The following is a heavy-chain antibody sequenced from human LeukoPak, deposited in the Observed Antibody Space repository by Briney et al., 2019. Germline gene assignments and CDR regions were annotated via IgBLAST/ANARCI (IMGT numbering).Heavy chain of an antibody. CDR3: ATALQLWFGSDY. V-gene: IGHV4-59*08. J-gene: IGHJ4*02. CDR2: ISYSGST. CDR1: GGSISSYY. Sequence: PSETLSLTCTVSGGSISSYYWNWIRQPPGKGLEWIGYISYSGSTNYNPSLKSRVIISVDTSKTQFSLKLSSVTAADTAVYYCATALQLWFGSDYWGQGTLVTVSS. D-gene: IGHD3-10*01.